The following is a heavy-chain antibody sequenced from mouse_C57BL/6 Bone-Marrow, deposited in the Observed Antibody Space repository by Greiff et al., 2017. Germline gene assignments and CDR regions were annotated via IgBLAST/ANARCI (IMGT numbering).Heavy chain of an antibody. J-gene: IGHJ2*01. CDR1: GYTFTSYW. CDR2: IDPSDSYT. V-gene: IGHV1-59*01. CDR3: ATTAYYFDY. D-gene: IGHD1-2*01. Sequence: QVQLKQPGAELVRPGTSVKLSCKASGYTFTSYWMHWVKQRPGQGLEWIGVIDPSDSYTNYNQKFKGKATLTVDTSSSTAYMQLSSLTSEDAAVYYCATTAYYFDYWGQGTTRTVSS.